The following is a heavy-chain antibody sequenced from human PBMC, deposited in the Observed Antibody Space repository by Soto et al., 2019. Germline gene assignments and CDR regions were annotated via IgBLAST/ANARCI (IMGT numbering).Heavy chain of an antibody. Sequence: EVQLLESGGGLVQPGGSLRLSCAASGFSFSTYGMGWVRQPPGKGLEWVSGISGSGGDTYYADSVKGRFTISRDNSKNTLYLRMNSLRAEDTSAYYCAKRDTSTWIVVTKSSFEVWGQGTEVTVSS. V-gene: IGHV3-23*01. CDR2: ISGSGGDT. D-gene: IGHD3-22*01. J-gene: IGHJ3*01. CDR1: GFSFSTYG. CDR3: AKRDTSTWIVVTKSSFEV.